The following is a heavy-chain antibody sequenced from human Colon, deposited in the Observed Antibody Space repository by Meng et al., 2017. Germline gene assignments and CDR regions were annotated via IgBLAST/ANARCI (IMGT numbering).Heavy chain of an antibody. Sequence: QSQGSGPGLVKPSAPLSLACSVSGASVSVNSYWSCVRQPPGRGLEWIGQIDHRGSAYYRPSLNSRVTMSLDKSRNQFSLRLTSVTAADTAVYYCARHGGYYQDFWGQGTLVTVSS. CDR2: IDHRGSA. J-gene: IGHJ4*02. V-gene: IGHV4-4*02. CDR3: ARHGGYYQDF. CDR1: GASVSVNSY. D-gene: IGHD4-23*01.